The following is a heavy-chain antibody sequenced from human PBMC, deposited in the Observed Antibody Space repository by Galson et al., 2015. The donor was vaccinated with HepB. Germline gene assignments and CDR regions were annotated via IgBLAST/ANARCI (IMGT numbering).Heavy chain of an antibody. D-gene: IGHD3-22*01. CDR1: GFTYSGYA. Sequence: FLSLSCAASGFTYSGYAMHWVRQAPGKGLVWVAVISYDGNTKYYADSVKGRFTISRDNSKDTMYLQMNSLRTEDSAVYYCARGMGISMIVVPPYGMDVWGQGTTFTVSS. CDR2: ISYDGNTK. J-gene: IGHJ6*02. V-gene: IGHV3-30-3*01. CDR3: ARGMGISMIVVPPYGMDV.